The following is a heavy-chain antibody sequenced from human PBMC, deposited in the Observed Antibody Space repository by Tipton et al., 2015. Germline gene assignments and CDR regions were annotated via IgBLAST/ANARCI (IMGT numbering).Heavy chain of an antibody. J-gene: IGHJ4*02. CDR2: ISGSSYDM. V-gene: IGHV3-21*01. CDR1: VFDFELHD. CDR3: ARDYSGSYWRFDY. D-gene: IGHD1-26*01. Sequence: SLRLSCEASVFDFELHDMHWVRQAPGKGLEWVSSISGSSYDMYYADSVKGRFTISRDNAKNSLYLQMNSLRAEDTAVYYCARDYSGSYWRFDYWGQGTLVTVSS.